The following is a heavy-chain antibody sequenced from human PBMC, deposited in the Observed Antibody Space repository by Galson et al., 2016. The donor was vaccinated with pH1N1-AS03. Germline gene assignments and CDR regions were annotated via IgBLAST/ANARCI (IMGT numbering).Heavy chain of an antibody. CDR3: AILRAYCHGGTCTYFDY. Sequence: SLRLSCAASGFTLSGYWMGWVRLAPGKGLERVASISEDGSEKYYLDSVKGRFSISRNNAWNSLYLQLNSLRAEDTALYYCAILRAYCHGGTCTYFDYWGRGALVTVSS. J-gene: IGHJ4*02. D-gene: IGHD2-15*01. V-gene: IGHV3-7*03. CDR1: GFTLSGYW. CDR2: ISEDGSEK.